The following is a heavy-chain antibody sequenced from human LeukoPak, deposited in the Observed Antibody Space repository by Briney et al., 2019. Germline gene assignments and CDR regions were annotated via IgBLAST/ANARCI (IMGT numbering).Heavy chain of an antibody. CDR2: INIDGRNT. V-gene: IGHV3-74*01. J-gene: IGHJ4*02. D-gene: IGHD6-19*01. CDR1: EFTLSSYF. Sequence: GSLRLSCAASEFTLSSYFMHWVRQAPGKGLVWVSRINIDGRNTISADSVEGRFTISRDSAKNTLYLQMNSLRAEDTALYYCAKDVYSSGTGYFDYWGQGTLVTVSS. CDR3: AKDVYSSGTGYFDY.